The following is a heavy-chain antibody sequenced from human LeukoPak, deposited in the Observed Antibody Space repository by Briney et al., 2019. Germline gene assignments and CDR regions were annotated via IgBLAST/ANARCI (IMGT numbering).Heavy chain of an antibody. CDR3: TRGHWGLQS. D-gene: IGHD7-27*01. Sequence: DPSETLSLTCTASGASVTDYYWSWIRQSPGKGLEWISYIHHSGNSDYNPSLRSRVTTSLDTSKNQFSLNLISVTAADTAVYYCTRGHWGLQSWSQGALVTVSS. J-gene: IGHJ5*02. CDR2: IHHSGNS. CDR1: GASVTDYY. V-gene: IGHV4-59*02.